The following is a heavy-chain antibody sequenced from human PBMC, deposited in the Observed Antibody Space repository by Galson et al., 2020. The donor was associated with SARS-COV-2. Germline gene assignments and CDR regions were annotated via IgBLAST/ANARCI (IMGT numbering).Heavy chain of an antibody. V-gene: IGHV4-31*03. Sequence: SETLSLTCTVSGGSISSGGYYWSWIRQHPGKGLEWIGYIYYSGSTYYNPSLKSRVTISVDTSKNQFSLKLSSVTAADTAVYYCARVGKYYDYVWGSYRPLDYWGQGTLVTVSS. J-gene: IGHJ4*02. CDR2: IYYSGST. D-gene: IGHD3-16*02. CDR1: GGSISSGGYY. CDR3: ARVGKYYDYVWGSYRPLDY.